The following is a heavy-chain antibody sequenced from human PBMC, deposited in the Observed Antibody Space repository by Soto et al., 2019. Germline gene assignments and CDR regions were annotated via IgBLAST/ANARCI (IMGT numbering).Heavy chain of an antibody. CDR3: AKWEA. CDR1: VGSFIGYY. V-gene: IGHV4-34*01. CDR2: INHSGST. J-gene: IGHJ6*04. Sequence: SETLSLTCSFYVGSFIGYYGSLIRQPPGKGLEWILEINHSGSTNYNPSLKSRVTISVDTSKNQFSLKMRSVTAADTAVYYCAKWEAWGKGTTVNVSS. D-gene: IGHD1-26*01.